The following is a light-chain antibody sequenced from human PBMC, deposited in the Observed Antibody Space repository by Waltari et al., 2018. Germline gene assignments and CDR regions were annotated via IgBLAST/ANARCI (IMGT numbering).Light chain of an antibody. CDR1: NIGSKS. V-gene: IGLV3-21*02. Sequence: SYVPTQPPSVSVAPGPTARITCGGNNIGSKSVHWYQQKPGQAPVLVVYDDRDRPSGIPERFSGSNSGNTATLTISRVEAGDEADYYCQGWDSSTDHVVFGGGTKLTVL. CDR2: DDR. J-gene: IGLJ2*01. CDR3: QGWDSSTDHVV.